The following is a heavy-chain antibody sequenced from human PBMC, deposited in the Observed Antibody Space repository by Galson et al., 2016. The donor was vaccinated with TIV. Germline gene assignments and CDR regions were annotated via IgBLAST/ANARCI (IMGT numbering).Heavy chain of an antibody. J-gene: IGHJ3*02. V-gene: IGHV5-51*01. CDR1: GSSFPYYW. CDR2: IYPDDSDT. CDR3: SRHPLSRAFDI. Sequence: QSGAEVKKPGESLKISCKGSGSSFPYYWIACVRQMPGKGLAWMGIIYPDDSDTRYSPSFQGHVTISANKSISTAYVQWSSLKAADTAMYFCSRHPLSRAFDIWGQGTVVTVSS.